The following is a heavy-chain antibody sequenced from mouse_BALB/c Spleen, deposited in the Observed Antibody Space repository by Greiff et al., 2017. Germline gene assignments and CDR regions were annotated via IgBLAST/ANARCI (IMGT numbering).Heavy chain of an antibody. CDR1: GYTFSSYW. Sequence: QVQLQQSGAELMKPGASVKISCKATGYTFSSYWIEWVKQRPGHGLEWIGEILPGSGCTNYNEKFKGKATFTADTSSNTAYMQLSSLTSEDSAVYYCARDYGSSSAWFAYWGQGTLVTVSA. J-gene: IGHJ3*01. V-gene: IGHV1-9*01. CDR3: ARDYGSSSAWFAY. CDR2: ILPGSGCT. D-gene: IGHD1-1*01.